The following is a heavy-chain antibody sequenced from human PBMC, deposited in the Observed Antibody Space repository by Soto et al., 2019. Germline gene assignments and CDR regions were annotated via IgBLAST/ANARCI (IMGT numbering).Heavy chain of an antibody. Sequence: GESLKISCAASGFTFSSYAMSWVRQAPGKGLEWVSAISGSGGSTYYADSVKGRFTISRDNSKNTLYLQMNSLRAEDTAVYYCAKGAADSSSSRDAFDIWGQGTMVTVSS. CDR3: AKGAADSSSSRDAFDI. V-gene: IGHV3-23*01. D-gene: IGHD6-13*01. CDR2: ISGSGGST. J-gene: IGHJ3*02. CDR1: GFTFSSYA.